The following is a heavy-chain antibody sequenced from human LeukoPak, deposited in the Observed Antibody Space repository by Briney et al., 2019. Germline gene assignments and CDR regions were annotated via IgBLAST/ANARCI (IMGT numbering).Heavy chain of an antibody. CDR1: GFTFSSYW. J-gene: IGHJ4*02. CDR3: ARAIGKSEGY. V-gene: IGHV3-7*01. Sequence: PGGSLRLSCAASGFTFSSYWMHWVRQAPGKGLEWVASINQDGSEKYYVDSVKGRFTTSRDNAKNSLYLQMNSLRAEDTAVYYCARAIGKSEGYWGQGTLVTVSS. CDR2: INQDGSEK. D-gene: IGHD4-23*01.